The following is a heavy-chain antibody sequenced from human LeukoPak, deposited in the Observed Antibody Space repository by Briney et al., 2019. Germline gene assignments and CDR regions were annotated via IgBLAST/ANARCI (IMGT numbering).Heavy chain of an antibody. D-gene: IGHD6-19*01. V-gene: IGHV3-74*01. J-gene: IGHJ4*02. CDR3: ARDVGGGIAVAGTLDY. Sequence: GGSLRLSCAASGFTFSSYWLHWVRQAPGKGLVGVSCINSDASSTSYADSVKGRFTISRDNAKNTLYLQMNSLRAEDTAVYYCARDVGGGIAVAGTLDYWGQGTLVTVSS. CDR1: GFTFSSYW. CDR2: INSDASST.